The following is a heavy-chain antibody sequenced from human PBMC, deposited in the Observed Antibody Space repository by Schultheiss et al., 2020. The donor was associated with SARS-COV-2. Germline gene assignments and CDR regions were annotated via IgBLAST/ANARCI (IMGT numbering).Heavy chain of an antibody. J-gene: IGHJ2*01. CDR3: ARASGELLRSGGWYFDL. D-gene: IGHD1-26*01. Sequence: SQTLSLTCTVSGGSISSYYWSWIRQPPGKGLEWIGYIYYSGSTYYNPSLKSRVTISVDTSKNQFSLKLSSVTAADTAVYYCARASGELLRSGGWYFDLWGRGTLVTVSS. V-gene: IGHV4-59*12. CDR2: IYYSGST. CDR1: GGSISSYY.